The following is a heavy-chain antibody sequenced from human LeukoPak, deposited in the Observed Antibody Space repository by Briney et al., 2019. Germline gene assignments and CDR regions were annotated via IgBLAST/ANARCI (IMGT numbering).Heavy chain of an antibody. CDR2: IRSKANSYAT. V-gene: IGHV3-73*01. Sequence: PGGSLRLSCAASGFTFSGSAMHWVRQASGKGLKWVGRIRSKANSYATAYAASVKGRFTISRDDSKNTAYLQINSLKTEDTAVYYCTRPRGSTPGADYWGQGTLVTVSS. D-gene: IGHD2-15*01. CDR1: GFTFSGSA. J-gene: IGHJ4*02. CDR3: TRPRGSTPGADY.